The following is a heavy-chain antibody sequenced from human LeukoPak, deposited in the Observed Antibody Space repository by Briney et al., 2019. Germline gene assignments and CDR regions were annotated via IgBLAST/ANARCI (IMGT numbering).Heavy chain of an antibody. J-gene: IGHJ4*02. V-gene: IGHV4-59*08. CDR2: IYDTGKN. CDR3: VRRDTGWNYFDY. D-gene: IGHD6-19*01. Sequence: PSETLSLTCAVSGGSINSHYWGWILQPPGKGLQWIGDIYDTGKNDYNPSLKSRVTISLDTSKDHLSLNLTSVLAADTAIYYCVRRDTGWNYFDYWGQGILVTVSS. CDR1: GGSINSHY.